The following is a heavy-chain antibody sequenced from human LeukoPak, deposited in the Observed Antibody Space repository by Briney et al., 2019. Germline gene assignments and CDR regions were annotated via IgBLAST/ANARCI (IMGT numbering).Heavy chain of an antibody. J-gene: IGHJ1*01. Sequence: GGSLRLSCAASGFTVSGNYMSWVRQAPGKGLEWVSVIYSGGSTYYADSVKGRFTISRDNSKNTLYLQMNSLRAEDTAVYYCARDSSGFYFQHWGQGTLVTVSS. CDR3: ARDSSGFYFQH. CDR2: IYSGGST. V-gene: IGHV3-66*02. CDR1: GFTVSGNY. D-gene: IGHD3-22*01.